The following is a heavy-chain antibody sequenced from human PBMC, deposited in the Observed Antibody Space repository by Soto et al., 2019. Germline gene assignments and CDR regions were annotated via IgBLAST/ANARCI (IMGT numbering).Heavy chain of an antibody. CDR1: GGSFSGYF. D-gene: IGHD3-9*01. CDR2: INDRGSN. Sequence: QVQLQQWGAGLLRPLETLSLTCGGSGGSFSGYFWSWIRQSPGKGLEWIGEINDRGSNNYNPSLTSRDTSSVDTSKDTYSLHRRSATAADTAAAYWAKDSYDNLPGPPWSWYFELRGRGTLYTMSS. V-gene: IGHV4-34*01. CDR3: AKDSYDNLPGPPWSWYFEL. J-gene: IGHJ2*01.